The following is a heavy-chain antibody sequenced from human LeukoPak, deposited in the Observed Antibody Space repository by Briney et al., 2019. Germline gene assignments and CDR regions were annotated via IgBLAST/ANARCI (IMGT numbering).Heavy chain of an antibody. CDR1: GGSISSYY. J-gene: IGHJ4*02. CDR3: ARVPLRGSSWYFADY. Sequence: SETLSLTCTVSGGSISSYYWSWIRQPPGKGLEWIGYIYYSGSTNYNPSLKSRVTISVDTSKNQFSLKLSSVTAADTAVYHCARVPLRGSSWYFADYWGQGTLVTVSS. CDR2: IYYSGST. D-gene: IGHD6-13*01. V-gene: IGHV4-59*12.